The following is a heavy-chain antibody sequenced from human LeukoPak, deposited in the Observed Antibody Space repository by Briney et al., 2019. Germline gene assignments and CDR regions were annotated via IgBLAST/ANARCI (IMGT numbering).Heavy chain of an antibody. CDR1: GYTFTSYG. D-gene: IGHD5-18*01. V-gene: IGHV1-18*01. J-gene: IGHJ4*02. Sequence: ASVKVSCKASGYTFTSYGISWVRQAPGQGLEWMGWISAYNGNTQYARKLQGRVTLATDTSTSTAYMELTSLRSDDTAVYYCARVDTAMASPDYWGQGTLVTVSS. CDR2: ISAYNGNT. CDR3: ARVDTAMASPDY.